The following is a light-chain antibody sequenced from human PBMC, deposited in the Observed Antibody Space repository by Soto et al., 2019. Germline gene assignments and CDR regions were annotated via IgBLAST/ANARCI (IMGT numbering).Light chain of an antibody. Sequence: DIQMTQTYDSLSASVGDRVSISCRASQSVGFSLAWYQQKPGTAPKLLIYDGFTVDFGVPSRFSGSGSGTEFTLTISSLQPDDFATYYCQQYNSYSFGQGANVDI. CDR1: QSVGFS. J-gene: IGKJ1*01. CDR2: DGF. CDR3: QQYNSYS. V-gene: IGKV1-5*01.